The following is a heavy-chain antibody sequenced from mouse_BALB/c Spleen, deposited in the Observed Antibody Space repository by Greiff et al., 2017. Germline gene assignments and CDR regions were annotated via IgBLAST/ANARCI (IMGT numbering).Heavy chain of an antibody. Sequence: VQLQQSGPGLVQPSQSLSITCTVSGFSLTSYGVHWVRQSPGKGLEWLGVIWSGGRTDYNAAFISILSISKDNSKRQVFFKMNSLQANDTAIYYCARCITTVVARDAMDYWGQGTSVTVSS. CDR2: IWSGGRT. CDR3: ARCITTVVARDAMDY. V-gene: IGHV2-2*02. J-gene: IGHJ4*01. CDR1: GFSLTSYG. D-gene: IGHD1-1*01.